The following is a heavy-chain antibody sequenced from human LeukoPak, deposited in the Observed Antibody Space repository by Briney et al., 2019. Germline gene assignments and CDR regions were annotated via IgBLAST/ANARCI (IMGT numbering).Heavy chain of an antibody. D-gene: IGHD2-8*01. CDR2: LSRGGATT. Sequence: PGGSLRLSCTGSGFNFNMFAMDWVRQAPGQGLEWVSGLSRGGATTNYADSVKGRFTISRDKSKNMVILQMNSLRPEDTAVYYCAKEQRIRHCSEGVRMEGYYFDYWGQGTLVTVSS. V-gene: IGHV3-23*01. CDR1: GFNFNMFA. CDR3: AKEQRIRHCSEGVRMEGYYFDY. J-gene: IGHJ4*02.